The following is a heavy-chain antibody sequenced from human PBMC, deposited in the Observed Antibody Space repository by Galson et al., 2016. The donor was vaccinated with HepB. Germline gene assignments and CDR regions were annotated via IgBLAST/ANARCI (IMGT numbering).Heavy chain of an antibody. CDR2: ITSAGDKQ. Sequence: SLRLSCAASGFTFSSYGMHWVRQAPGKGLEWVAAITSAGDKQYYTDSVRGRFTITRDNSKNMIYLQMNSLRPEDTSVYYCARDAMGRGSGSYSAFDYWGQGTLVAVSS. D-gene: IGHD1-26*01. CDR1: GFTFSSYG. V-gene: IGHV3-30*19. J-gene: IGHJ4*02. CDR3: ARDAMGRGSGSYSAFDY.